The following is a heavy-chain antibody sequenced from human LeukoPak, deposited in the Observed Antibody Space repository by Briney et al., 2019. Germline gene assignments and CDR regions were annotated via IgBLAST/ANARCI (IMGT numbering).Heavy chain of an antibody. CDR2: ISSSSSYI. CDR3: ARDGGWYFDP. Sequence: GGSLRLSCAASGFTFSFYSMEWVRQAPGKGLEWVSSISSSSSYIYYADSVKGRFTISRDNAKNSLYLQMNSLRAEDTAVYYCARDGGWYFDPWGQGTLVTVSS. CDR1: GFTFSFYS. D-gene: IGHD6-19*01. V-gene: IGHV3-21*01. J-gene: IGHJ5*02.